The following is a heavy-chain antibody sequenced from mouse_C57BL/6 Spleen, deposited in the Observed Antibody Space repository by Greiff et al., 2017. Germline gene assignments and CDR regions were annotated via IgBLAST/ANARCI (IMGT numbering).Heavy chain of an antibody. D-gene: IGHD4-1*02. CDR1: GFSLTSYG. Sequence: QVQLKESGPGLVQPSQSLSITCTVSGFSLTSYGVHWVRQSPGKGLEWLGVIRSGGSTDYYAAFISRLSISKDNTKSQVFFKMTSLQAEDTAIYYCARSPTGTGRSDYWGQGTTLTVSS. CDR3: ARSPTGTGRSDY. V-gene: IGHV2-2*01. J-gene: IGHJ2*01. CDR2: IRSGGST.